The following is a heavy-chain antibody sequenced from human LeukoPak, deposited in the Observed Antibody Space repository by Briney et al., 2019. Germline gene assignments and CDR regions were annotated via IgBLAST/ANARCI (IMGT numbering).Heavy chain of an antibody. Sequence: SETLSLTCIVSGYSISSGYFWGWIRQPPGKGLEWIGSIYHSGSTYYNPSLKSRVTISVDTSKNQFSLKLSSVTAADTAVYYCARRTVTTSFISSWYFDLWGRGTLVTVSS. CDR1: GYSISSGYF. J-gene: IGHJ2*01. D-gene: IGHD4-17*01. CDR3: ARRTVTTSFISSWYFDL. CDR2: IYHSGST. V-gene: IGHV4-38-2*02.